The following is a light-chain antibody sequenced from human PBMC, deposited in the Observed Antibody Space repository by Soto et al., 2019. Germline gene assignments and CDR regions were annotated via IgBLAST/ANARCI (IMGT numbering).Light chain of an antibody. CDR3: QQYNNWPLT. J-gene: IGKJ4*01. CDR1: QAVNTR. V-gene: IGKV3-15*01. CDR2: GAS. Sequence: EILLTQSPSTLSSFPVYMVHLSCRASQAVNTRLAWYQQKPGQAPRLLIYGASTRATGIPARFTGSGSGTEFTLTISSLQSEDFAVYYCQQYNNWPLTFGGGTKVDIK.